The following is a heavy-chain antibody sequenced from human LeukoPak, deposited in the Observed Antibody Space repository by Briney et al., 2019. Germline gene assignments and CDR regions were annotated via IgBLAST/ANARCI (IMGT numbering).Heavy chain of an antibody. D-gene: IGHD6-13*01. CDR3: ARDGRIAAAGTPYFQH. CDR1: GGSISSYY. V-gene: IGHV4-59*01. Sequence: SETLSLTCTVSGGSISSYYWSWIRQPPGKGLEWIGYIYYSGSTNYNPSLKSRVTISVDTSKNQFSLKLSSVTAADTAVYYCARDGRIAAAGTPYFQHWGQGTLVTVSS. CDR2: IYYSGST. J-gene: IGHJ1*01.